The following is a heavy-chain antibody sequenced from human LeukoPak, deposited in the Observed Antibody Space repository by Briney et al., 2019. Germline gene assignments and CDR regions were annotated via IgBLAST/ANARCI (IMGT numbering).Heavy chain of an antibody. D-gene: IGHD2-15*01. J-gene: IGHJ4*02. V-gene: IGHV3-48*01. CDR1: GFTFDDHA. Sequence: GRSLRLSCAASGFTFDDHAMHWVRQAPGKGQEWVSYISSSSSTIYYADSVKGRFTISRDNAKNSLYLQMNSLRAEDTAVYYCVYCSGGSCESLDYWGQGTLVTVSS. CDR3: VYCSGGSCESLDY. CDR2: ISSSSSTI.